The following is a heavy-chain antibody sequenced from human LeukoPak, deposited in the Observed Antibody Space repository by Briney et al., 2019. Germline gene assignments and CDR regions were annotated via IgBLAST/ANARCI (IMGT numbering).Heavy chain of an antibody. CDR3: ARDGYPDSSGYYYYYYYGMDV. D-gene: IGHD3-22*01. CDR2: IKQDGSEK. J-gene: IGHJ6*02. CDR1: GFTVGTYA. V-gene: IGHV3-7*01. Sequence: GGSLRLSCTVSGFTVGTYAMSWVRQAPGKGLEWVANIKQDGSEKYYVDSVKGRFTISRDNAKNSLYLQMNSLRAEDTAVYYCARDGYPDSSGYYYYYYYGMDVWGQGTTVTVSS.